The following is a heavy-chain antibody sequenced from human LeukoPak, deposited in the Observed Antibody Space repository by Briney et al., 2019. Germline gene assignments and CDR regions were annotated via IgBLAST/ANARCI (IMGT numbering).Heavy chain of an antibody. CDR3: AKGYYYDSSGYYPWGPFDY. D-gene: IGHD3-22*01. J-gene: IGHJ4*02. CDR1: GFTFSSYW. CDR2: ISGSGGST. V-gene: IGHV3-23*01. Sequence: PGGSLRLSCAASGFTFSSYWMSWVRQAPGKGLEWVSAISGSGGSTYYADSVKGRFTISRDNSKNTLYLQMNSLRAEDTAVYYCAKGYYYDSSGYYPWGPFDYWGQGTLVTVSS.